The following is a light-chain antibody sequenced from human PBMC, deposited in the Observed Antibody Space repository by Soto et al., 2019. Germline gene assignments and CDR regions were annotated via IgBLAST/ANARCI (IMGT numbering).Light chain of an antibody. CDR3: QSYNYSPNT. V-gene: IGKV3-20*01. Sequence: EIVLTQSPGTLSLSPGERATLSCRASQSVSNNYLAWYQQKHGQAPGLLIYGASSRAAGIPDRFGGSGSGTDFTLTISRLEPEDFAVYYCQSYNYSPNTFAQGTRLEIK. CDR1: QSVSNNY. J-gene: IGKJ2*01. CDR2: GAS.